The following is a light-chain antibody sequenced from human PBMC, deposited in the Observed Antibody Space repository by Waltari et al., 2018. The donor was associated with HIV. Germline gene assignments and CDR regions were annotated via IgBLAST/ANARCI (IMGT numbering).Light chain of an antibody. Sequence: QSVLTQPPSASATPGQRVTISCSVSSSNIGSNTVNWYQQLPGTAPKLLTYSNNQRPSGVPDRFSGSKSGTSASLAISGLQSEDEADYYCAAWDDSLNGLVVFGGGTKLTVL. CDR3: AAWDDSLNGLVV. CDR2: SNN. J-gene: IGLJ2*01. V-gene: IGLV1-44*01. CDR1: SSNIGSNT.